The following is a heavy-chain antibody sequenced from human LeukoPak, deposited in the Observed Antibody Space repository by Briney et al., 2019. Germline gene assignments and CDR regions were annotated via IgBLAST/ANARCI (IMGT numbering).Heavy chain of an antibody. Sequence: PSETLSLTCAVSGYSISSGDYWGWIRHPPGEGLEWIGSNYHSGRTYYNPSLKRRVTILLDTSKNQFSLKLSSVTAADPAVYYCARRGIAARRGTSYYYYYYMAVWGKGTTVTVSS. D-gene: IGHD6-6*01. CDR3: ARRGIAARRGTSYYYYYYMAV. J-gene: IGHJ6*03. CDR1: GYSISSGDY. V-gene: IGHV4-38-2*01. CDR2: NYHSGRT.